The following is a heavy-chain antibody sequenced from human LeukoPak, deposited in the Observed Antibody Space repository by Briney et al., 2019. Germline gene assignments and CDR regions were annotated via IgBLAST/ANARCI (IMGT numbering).Heavy chain of an antibody. Sequence: ASVKVSCKVSGYTLTELSMHWVRQAPGKGLEWMGGFDLEDGETIYAQKFQGRVTMTEDTSTDTAYMELSSLRSEDTAVYYCATVSISAAGNFWFDPWGQGTLVTVSS. J-gene: IGHJ5*02. D-gene: IGHD6-13*01. CDR2: FDLEDGET. V-gene: IGHV1-24*01. CDR1: GYTLTELS. CDR3: ATVSISAAGNFWFDP.